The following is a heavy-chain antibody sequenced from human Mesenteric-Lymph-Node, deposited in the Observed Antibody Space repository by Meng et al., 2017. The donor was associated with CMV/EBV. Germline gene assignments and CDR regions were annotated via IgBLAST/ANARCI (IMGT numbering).Heavy chain of an antibody. V-gene: IGHV4-59*01. J-gene: IGHJ3*02. Sequence: SETLSLTCTVSGGSIISYYWSWIRQPPGKGLEWIGYIYYSGSTNYNPSLKSRVTISVDTSKNQFSLRLSSVTAADTAVYYCHYGGNSVDGAFDIWGQGTMVT. CDR1: GGSIISYY. D-gene: IGHD4-23*01. CDR2: IYYSGST. CDR3: HYGGNSVDGAFDI.